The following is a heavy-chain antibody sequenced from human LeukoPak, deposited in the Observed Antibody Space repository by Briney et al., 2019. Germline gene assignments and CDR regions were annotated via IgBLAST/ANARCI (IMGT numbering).Heavy chain of an antibody. V-gene: IGHV3-23*01. CDR2: RGSGGDT. CDR3: ARDADIGAAGYYFDN. J-gene: IGHJ4*02. D-gene: IGHD6-13*01. Sequence: GGSLRLSCAASGFTFRTYSMSWVRQAPGKGLEWVSARGSGGDTYYADSVKGRFTISRDNSKDTLSLQMNSLRAEDTAVYYCARDADIGAAGYYFDNWGQGTLVTVSS. CDR1: GFTFRTYS.